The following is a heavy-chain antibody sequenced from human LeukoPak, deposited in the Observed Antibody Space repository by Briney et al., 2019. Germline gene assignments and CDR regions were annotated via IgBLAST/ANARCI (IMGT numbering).Heavy chain of an antibody. V-gene: IGHV4-30-4*01. CDR3: ARHAKGPYYFDY. CDR1: GGSISSGDYY. J-gene: IGHJ4*02. Sequence: SQTLSLTCTVSGGSISSGDYYWSWIRQPPGKGLEWIGYTYYSGSTYYNPSLKSRVTISVDTSKNQFSLKLSSVTAADTAVYYCARHAKGPYYFDYWGQGTLVTVSS. CDR2: TYYSGST.